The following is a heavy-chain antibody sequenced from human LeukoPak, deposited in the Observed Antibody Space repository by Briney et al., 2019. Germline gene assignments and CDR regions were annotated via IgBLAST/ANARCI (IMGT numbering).Heavy chain of an antibody. J-gene: IGHJ1*01. CDR1: GFTFGSYG. Sequence: GGSLRLSCAASGFTFGSYGMSWVRQAPGKGLEWVSFITPNADRTSYADSVEGRFTISRDNPRNTLYMQMNSLRDGDTAIYYCAIMHGYYDGSGYWVQWGQGTLVTVSS. CDR3: AIMHGYYDGSGYWVQ. V-gene: IGHV3-23*01. CDR2: ITPNADRT. D-gene: IGHD3-22*01.